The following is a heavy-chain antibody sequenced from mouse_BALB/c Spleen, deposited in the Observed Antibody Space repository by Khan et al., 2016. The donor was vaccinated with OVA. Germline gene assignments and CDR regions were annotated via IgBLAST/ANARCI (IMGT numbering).Heavy chain of an antibody. J-gene: IGHJ2*01. CDR1: GFNIKDTY. CDR3: ARWPRGY. CDR2: IDPANGNT. V-gene: IGHV14-3*02. Sequence: VQLKQSGAELVKPGASVKLSCTASGFNIKDTYMHWVKQRPEQGLEWIGRIDPANGNTEYDPKFQGKATITAATSSNQAFLQLSSLTSEDTAVYYCARWPRGYWGQGTTLTVSS.